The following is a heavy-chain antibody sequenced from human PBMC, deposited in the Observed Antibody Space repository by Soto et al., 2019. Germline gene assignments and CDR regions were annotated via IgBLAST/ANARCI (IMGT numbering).Heavy chain of an antibody. D-gene: IGHD2-8*01. Sequence: EVQLVESGGDLVQPGGSLRLSCAASGFTFSSHEMNWIRQAPGKGLEWVSYISSSGTTIYYADSVKGRFTISRDNAKNSQFMQINSLRAEDTALYYCSRGGVYWGQGTLVTVSS. CDR2: ISSSGTTI. V-gene: IGHV3-48*03. CDR1: GFTFSSHE. CDR3: SRGGVY. J-gene: IGHJ4*02.